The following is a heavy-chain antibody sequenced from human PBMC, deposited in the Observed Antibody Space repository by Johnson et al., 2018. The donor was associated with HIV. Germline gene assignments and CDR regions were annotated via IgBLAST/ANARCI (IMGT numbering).Heavy chain of an antibody. CDR1: GFTFSSYA. CDR2: IKQDGSEK. D-gene: IGHD2-15*01. J-gene: IGHJ3*02. CDR3: ARRYCSGGRCLNPKDAFDI. Sequence: MLLVESGGGVVQPGRSLRLSCAASGFTFSSYAMHWVRQAPGKGLEWVANIKQDGSEKSYVDSVKGRFTISRDNARNSLYLQMNSLRADDTAVYYCARRYCSGGRCLNPKDAFDIWGQGTMVTVSS. V-gene: IGHV3-7*01.